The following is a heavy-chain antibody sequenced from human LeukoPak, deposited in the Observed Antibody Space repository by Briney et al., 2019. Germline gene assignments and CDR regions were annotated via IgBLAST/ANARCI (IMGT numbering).Heavy chain of an antibody. J-gene: IGHJ4*02. CDR3: ASCSTSCYM. D-gene: IGHD2-2*02. CDR2: IYPGYSDT. Sequence: GGSLQISCNGCRCIFTSYWIGLVRQVPRKGLEGMGIIYPGYSDTRYSPSFQGQVTISADKSISTAYLQWSSLKTSDTGMYYCASCSTSCYMWGQGTLVTVS. CDR1: RCIFTSYW. V-gene: IGHV5-51*01.